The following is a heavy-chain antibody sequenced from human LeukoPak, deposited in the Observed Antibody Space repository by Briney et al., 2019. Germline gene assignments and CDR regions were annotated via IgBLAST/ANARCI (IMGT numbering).Heavy chain of an antibody. V-gene: IGHV3-30*02. CDR3: AKDPRYSSSWLDY. CDR2: IWYDGNNK. CDR1: GFTFSSYG. D-gene: IGHD6-13*01. Sequence: GGSLRLSCAASGFTFSSYGMHWVRQAPGKGLEWVAVIWYDGNNKYYADSVKGRFTISRDNSKNTLYLQMNSLRAEDTAVYYCAKDPRYSSSWLDYWGQGTLVTVSS. J-gene: IGHJ4*02.